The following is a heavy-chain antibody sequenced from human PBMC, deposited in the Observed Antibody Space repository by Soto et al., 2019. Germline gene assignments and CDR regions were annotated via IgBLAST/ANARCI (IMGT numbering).Heavy chain of an antibody. D-gene: IGHD3-3*01. J-gene: IGHJ4*02. Sequence: PGGSLRLSCAASGFTFSIYGMHWVRQAPGKGLEWVAVIWYDGSNKYYADSVKGRFTISRDNSKNTLYLQMNSLRAEDTAVYYCAKNMQNDDFWSGYYDYWGQGTLVTVSS. CDR2: IWYDGSNK. V-gene: IGHV3-33*06. CDR3: AKNMQNDDFWSGYYDY. CDR1: GFTFSIYG.